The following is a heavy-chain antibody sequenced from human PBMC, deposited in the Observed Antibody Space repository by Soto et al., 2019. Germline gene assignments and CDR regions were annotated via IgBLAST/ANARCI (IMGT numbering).Heavy chain of an antibody. CDR3: ARLFPRLYGSGRRLETIDY. D-gene: IGHD3-10*01. Sequence: SETLSLTCTVSGGSISSSRYYWGWIRQPPGKGLEWIGSIYYSGSTYYNPSLKSRVTISVDTSKNQFSLKLSSVTAADTAVYYCARLFPRLYGSGRRLETIDYSGQGTLVTVSS. V-gene: IGHV4-39*01. CDR1: GGSISSSRYY. CDR2: IYYSGST. J-gene: IGHJ4*02.